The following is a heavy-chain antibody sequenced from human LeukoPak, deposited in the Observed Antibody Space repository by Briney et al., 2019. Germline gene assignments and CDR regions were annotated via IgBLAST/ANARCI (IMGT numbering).Heavy chain of an antibody. V-gene: IGHV3-23*01. CDR2: ISGSGGST. Sequence: GGSLRLSCAASGFTFSSYAMSWVRQAPGKGLEWVPAISGSGGSTYYADSVKGRFTISRDNSKNTLYLQMNSLRAEDTAVYYCAKDYYDSSGPFDYWGQGTLVTVSS. CDR3: AKDYYDSSGPFDY. D-gene: IGHD3-22*01. J-gene: IGHJ4*02. CDR1: GFTFSSYA.